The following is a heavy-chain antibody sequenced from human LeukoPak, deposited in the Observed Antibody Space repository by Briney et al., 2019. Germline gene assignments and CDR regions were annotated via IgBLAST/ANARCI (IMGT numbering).Heavy chain of an antibody. J-gene: IGHJ4*02. Sequence: ASVKVSCKVSGYTLTELYMHWVRQAPGKGLEWMGGFDPEDGETIYAQKFQGRVTMTEDTSTDTAYMELSSLRSEDTAVYYCATVTPVAGPSFDYWGQGTLVTVSS. CDR3: ATVTPVAGPSFDY. CDR1: GYTLTELY. V-gene: IGHV1-24*01. CDR2: FDPEDGET. D-gene: IGHD6-19*01.